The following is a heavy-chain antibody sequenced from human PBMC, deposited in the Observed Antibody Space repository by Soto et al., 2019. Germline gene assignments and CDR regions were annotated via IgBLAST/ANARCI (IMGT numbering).Heavy chain of an antibody. J-gene: IGHJ4*02. CDR1: GFTFDGYG. Sequence: GGSLRLSCAASGFTFDGYGMSWVRQAPGKGLEWVAGINNNGGNTGYADSVKGRFTISRDDSKNTLYLEMASLRAEDTAVYYCARDWVVDYTGGSLTFWGQGTLVTVSS. CDR3: ARDWVVDYTGGSLTF. V-gene: IGHV3-20*04. D-gene: IGHD2-15*01. CDR2: INNNGGNT.